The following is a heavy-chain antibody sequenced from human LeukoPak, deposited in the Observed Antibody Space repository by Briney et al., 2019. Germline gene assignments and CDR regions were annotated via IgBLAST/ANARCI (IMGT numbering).Heavy chain of an antibody. D-gene: IGHD4-17*01. Sequence: ASVKVSCKASGYTFTGYYMHWVRQAPGQGLEWMGWINTNTGNPTYAQGFTGRFVFSLDTSVSTAYLQTSSLKAEDTAVYYCARLDYGDYRGLDYWGQGTLVTVSS. V-gene: IGHV7-4-1*02. CDR2: INTNTGNP. CDR1: GYTFTGYY. J-gene: IGHJ4*02. CDR3: ARLDYGDYRGLDY.